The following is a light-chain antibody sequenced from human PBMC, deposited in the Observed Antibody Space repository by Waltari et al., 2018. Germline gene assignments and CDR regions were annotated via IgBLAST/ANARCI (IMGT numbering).Light chain of an antibody. CDR1: QSVSSY. Sequence: EIVLTQSPATLSLSPGERATLYCRASQSVSSYLAWYQQKPGQAPRLLIYESSNRATGIPARFSGSGSGTDFTLTISSLEPEDVAVYYCQQRSNWPSGTFGPGTKVDIK. V-gene: IGKV3-11*01. CDR2: ESS. J-gene: IGKJ3*01. CDR3: QQRSNWPSGT.